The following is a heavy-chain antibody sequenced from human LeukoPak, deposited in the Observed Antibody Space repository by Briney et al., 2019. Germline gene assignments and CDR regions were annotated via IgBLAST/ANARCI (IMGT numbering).Heavy chain of an antibody. CDR2: IIPIFGTA. Sequence: SVKVSCKASGYTFTSYGISWVRQAPGQGLEWMGGIIPIFGTANYAQKFQGRVTITTDESTSTAYMELSSLRSEDTAVYYCARGHRLGYCSSTSCYAQYYYMDVWGKGTTVTVSS. D-gene: IGHD2-2*01. J-gene: IGHJ6*03. CDR1: GYTFTSYG. V-gene: IGHV1-69*05. CDR3: ARGHRLGYCSSTSCYAQYYYMDV.